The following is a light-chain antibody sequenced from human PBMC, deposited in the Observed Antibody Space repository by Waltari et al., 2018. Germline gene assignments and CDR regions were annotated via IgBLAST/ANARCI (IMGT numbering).Light chain of an antibody. CDR1: QRVRRAS. J-gene: IGKJ1*01. V-gene: IGKV3-20*01. CDR3: QHYVSLPVT. Sequence: EIVLTQSPGTLSLSPGERATLSCRASQRVRRASAWYQQNTGQAPRLLIYGASNRATGIPDRFSGSGFGTDFSLIISRLEPEEFAVYYCQHYVSLPVTFGQGTKVEIK. CDR2: GAS.